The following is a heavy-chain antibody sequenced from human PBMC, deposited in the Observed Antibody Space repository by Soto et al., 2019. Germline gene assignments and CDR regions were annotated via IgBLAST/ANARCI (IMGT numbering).Heavy chain of an antibody. CDR3: ARVGGSGHYYDYFDY. Sequence: PSETLSLTCTVSGGSISSGDYYWSWIRQSPGRGLEWIGYIYYSGNTYYNPSLKSRLTMSVDTSKNQFSLKLSSVTAADTAVYYCARVGGSGHYYDYFDYWGQGTLVTVSS. J-gene: IGHJ4*02. V-gene: IGHV4-30-4*01. D-gene: IGHD3-10*01. CDR2: IYYSGNT. CDR1: GGSISSGDYY.